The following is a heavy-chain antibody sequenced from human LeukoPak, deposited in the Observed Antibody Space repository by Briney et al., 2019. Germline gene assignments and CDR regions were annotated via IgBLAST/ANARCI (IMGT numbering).Heavy chain of an antibody. CDR3: ARDPDYHNTPAAFDI. CDR1: GFIFSSYW. D-gene: IGHD3-22*01. J-gene: IGHJ3*02. Sequence: GGSLRLSCAASGFIFSSYWMHWVRQAPGQGLVWVSRINSDGSSRSYADSVKGRYTISRDNAKNTLYLQMHSLRADDTAVYYCARDPDYHNTPAAFDIWGQGTKVTVSS. V-gene: IGHV3-74*01. CDR2: INSDGSSR.